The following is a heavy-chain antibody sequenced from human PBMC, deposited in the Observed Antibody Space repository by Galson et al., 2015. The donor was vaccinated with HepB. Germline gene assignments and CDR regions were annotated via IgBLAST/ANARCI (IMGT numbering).Heavy chain of an antibody. V-gene: IGHV3-33*06. CDR3: AKDLGDGYPYYFDY. Sequence: SLRLSCAASGFTFSSYGMHWVCQAPGKGLEWVAVIWYDGSNKYYADSVKGRFTISRDNSKNTLYLQMNSLRAEDTAVYYCAKDLGDGYPYYFDYWGQGTLVTVSS. D-gene: IGHD5-24*01. J-gene: IGHJ4*02. CDR1: GFTFSSYG. CDR2: IWYDGSNK.